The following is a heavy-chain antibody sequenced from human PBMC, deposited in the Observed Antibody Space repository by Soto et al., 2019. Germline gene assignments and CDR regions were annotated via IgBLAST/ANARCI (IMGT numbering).Heavy chain of an antibody. CDR1: GFTFSTYT. CDR2: ISTSGDST. V-gene: IGHV3-21*01. CDR3: TRDGEPL. J-gene: IGHJ3*01. Sequence: AQLVESGGGLVKPGGSLRLACAASGFTFSTYTLNWVRQAPGRGLEWVSSISTSGDSTYYEDSVRGRFTISRDNVRASLYLQMDSLRVEDTAMYYCTRDGEPLWGPGTMVTVSS. D-gene: IGHD3-3*01.